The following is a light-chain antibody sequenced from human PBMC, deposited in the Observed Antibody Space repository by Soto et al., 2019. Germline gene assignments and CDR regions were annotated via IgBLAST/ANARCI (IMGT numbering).Light chain of an antibody. CDR1: QSVGSN. Sequence: EIVMTQSPATLSVSPGERATVSCRASQSVGSNLAWYQQKPGQPPRLLIYGASTRASGIPARLTGSGSGTEFTLTISSLQSEDFALYYCQQYNNWPPYTFGQGTNLDI. J-gene: IGKJ2*01. V-gene: IGKV3D-15*01. CDR2: GAS. CDR3: QQYNNWPPYT.